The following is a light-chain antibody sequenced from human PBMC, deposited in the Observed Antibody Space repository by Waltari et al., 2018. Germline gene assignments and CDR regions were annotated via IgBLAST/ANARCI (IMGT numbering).Light chain of an antibody. CDR3: QNFGSSPYS. J-gene: IGKJ2*03. Sequence: VILTQSPATLSLSPGERATLSCRASQSVSSYLAWYQHKPGQAPRLRIYAASSRATGIPDRFSGSGSGTEFTLTISSLEPEDFAVYYCQNFGSSPYSFGQGTKVEIK. V-gene: IGKV3-20*01. CDR1: QSVSSY. CDR2: AAS.